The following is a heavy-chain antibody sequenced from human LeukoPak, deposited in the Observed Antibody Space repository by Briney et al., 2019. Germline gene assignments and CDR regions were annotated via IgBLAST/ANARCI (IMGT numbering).Heavy chain of an antibody. D-gene: IGHD3-22*01. J-gene: IGHJ4*02. CDR3: ARVDYSSAYSFDH. CDR2: LLTSGTT. Sequence: SETLSLTCSVSGGSMSSYYWSWIRQPAGKGLEWIGRLLTSGTTHYNPSLKSRVTISVDTSKSQFSLKLNSVTAADTAVYYCARVDYSSAYSFDHWGQGTLVTVSS. V-gene: IGHV4-4*07. CDR1: GGSMSSYY.